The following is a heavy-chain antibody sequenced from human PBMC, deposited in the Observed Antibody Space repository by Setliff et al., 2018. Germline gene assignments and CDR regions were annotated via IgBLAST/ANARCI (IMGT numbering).Heavy chain of an antibody. D-gene: IGHD2-2*01. CDR3: ARGYCSSPSCFFAGWFDP. CDR1: GGSFSGYY. Sequence: LSLTCAVYGGSFSGYYWSWIRQPPGKGLEWIGEINHTGSTNYSPSLKSRVTISVDTSKNQFSLKLTSVTAADTAVYYCARGYCSSPSCFFAGWFDPWGQGTLVTSPQ. V-gene: IGHV4-34*01. J-gene: IGHJ5*02. CDR2: INHTGST.